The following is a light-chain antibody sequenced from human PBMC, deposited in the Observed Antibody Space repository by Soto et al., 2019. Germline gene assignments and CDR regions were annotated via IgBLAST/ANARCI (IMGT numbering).Light chain of an antibody. J-gene: IGKJ4*01. CDR3: QQSFSPLLT. V-gene: IGKV1-39*01. Sequence: DIQITQSPSSVSASVGDRVTITCRASQTLSNYLTWFQQKPGKAPKVLIYGASTLQSGVPSRFSGSGSGAEFTLTISNLQPEDSATYYCQQSFSPLLTFGGGTKVDIK. CDR2: GAS. CDR1: QTLSNY.